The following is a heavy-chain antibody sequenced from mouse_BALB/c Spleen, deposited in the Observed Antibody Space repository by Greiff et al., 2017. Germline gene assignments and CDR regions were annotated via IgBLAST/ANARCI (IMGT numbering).Heavy chain of an antibody. V-gene: IGHV7-3*02. Sequence: EVKLVESGGGLVQPGGSLRLSCATSGFTFTDYYMSWVRQPPGKALEWLGFIRNKANGYTTEYSASVKGRFTISRDNSQSILYLQMNTLRAEDSATYYCARDMGRRAMDYWGQGTSVTVSS. CDR3: ARDMGRRAMDY. CDR1: GFTFTDYY. CDR2: IRNKANGYTT. J-gene: IGHJ4*01.